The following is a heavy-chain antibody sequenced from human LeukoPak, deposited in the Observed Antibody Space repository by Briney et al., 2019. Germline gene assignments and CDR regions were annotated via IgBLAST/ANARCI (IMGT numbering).Heavy chain of an antibody. Sequence: ASVKVSCKASGYTFTGYYMHWVRQAPGQGLEWMGWINPNSGGTNYAQKFQGRVTMTRDTSISTAYMELRSLRSDDTAVYCCARAGAVVDNWFDPWGQGTLVTVSS. V-gene: IGHV1-2*02. D-gene: IGHD2-15*01. CDR3: ARAGAVVDNWFDP. CDR1: GYTFTGYY. CDR2: INPNSGGT. J-gene: IGHJ5*02.